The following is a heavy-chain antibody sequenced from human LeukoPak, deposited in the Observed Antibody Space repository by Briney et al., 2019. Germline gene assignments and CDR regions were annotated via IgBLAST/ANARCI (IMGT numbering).Heavy chain of an antibody. J-gene: IGHJ4*02. Sequence: SETLSLTCAVYGGTFSGNYWIWIRQPPGKGLEWIGEINHSGSTNYNPSLKSRVSISVDTSKNQFSLKLNSVTAADTAVYYCARDVDSYGYDGGYWGQGTLVTVSS. CDR3: ARDVDSYGYDGGY. CDR2: INHSGST. CDR1: GGTFSGNY. V-gene: IGHV4-34*01. D-gene: IGHD5-18*01.